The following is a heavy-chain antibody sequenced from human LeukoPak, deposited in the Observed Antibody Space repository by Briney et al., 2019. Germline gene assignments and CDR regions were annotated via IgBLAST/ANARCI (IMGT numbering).Heavy chain of an antibody. CDR1: GYTFTKYG. V-gene: IGHV1-2*02. J-gene: IGHJ4*02. Sequence: ASVKVSCKASGYTFTKYGVYWVRQAPGQGLEWMGWINPDSGGTTYAQNFQGRVTMSTDTSITTAYMELSSLRSDDTAVYYCAPATYYFDYWGQGTLVTVSS. CDR2: INPDSGGT. CDR3: APATYYFDY.